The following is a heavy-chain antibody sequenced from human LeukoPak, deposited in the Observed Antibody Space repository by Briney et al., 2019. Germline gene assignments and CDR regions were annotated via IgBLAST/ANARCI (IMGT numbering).Heavy chain of an antibody. Sequence: GGSLRLSCAASGFTFSNYAMTWVRQAPGKGLEWVSGVSGSGSTTYYADSVKGRFTISRDNLKNTLYQQMSSLRVEDMAIYYCAKNRRACSGGSCNSGVSEYFHHWGQGTLVTVSS. CDR1: GFTFSNYA. V-gene: IGHV3-23*01. D-gene: IGHD2-15*01. CDR2: VSGSGSTT. CDR3: AKNRRACSGGSCNSGVSEYFHH. J-gene: IGHJ1*01.